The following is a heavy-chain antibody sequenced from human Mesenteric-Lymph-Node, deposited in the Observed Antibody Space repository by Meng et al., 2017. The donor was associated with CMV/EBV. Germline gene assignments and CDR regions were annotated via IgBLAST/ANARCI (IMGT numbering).Heavy chain of an antibody. V-gene: IGHV4-59*01. CDR1: GGSISSYY. J-gene: IGHJ4*02. D-gene: IGHD2-15*01. CDR2: MYYSGST. Sequence: SETLSLTCTVSGGSISSYYWSWIRQPPGKGLEWIGYMYYSGSTKYKPSLKSRVIISVDTSKNQFSLKLSSVTAADTAVYYCAWFRGGKPFDYWGQGTLVTVSS. CDR3: AWFRGGKPFDY.